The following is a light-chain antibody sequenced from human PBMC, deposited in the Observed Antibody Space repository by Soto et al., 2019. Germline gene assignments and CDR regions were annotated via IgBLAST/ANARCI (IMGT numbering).Light chain of an antibody. V-gene: IGKV3-15*01. CDR3: QHYYDWSVYT. CDR2: AAT. Sequence: EIVMTQSPGTLSVSPGGRATLSCTASQNVHSNLAWYQHKPGQAPRLPIYAATTRATGVPARISGSGSGTDFTLTIDSLQSEDFAVYFCQHYYDWSVYTFGLGTKVEI. J-gene: IGKJ2*01. CDR1: QNVHSN.